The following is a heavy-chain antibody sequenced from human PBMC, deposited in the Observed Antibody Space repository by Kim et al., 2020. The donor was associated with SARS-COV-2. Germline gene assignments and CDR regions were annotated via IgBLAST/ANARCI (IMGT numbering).Heavy chain of an antibody. CDR3: AKDRGIVVVPADTAMVVDY. J-gene: IGHJ4*02. D-gene: IGHD2-2*01. V-gene: IGHV3-23*01. Sequence: GRFTISRDNSKNTLYLQMNSLRAEDTAVYYCAKDRGIVVVPADTAMVVDYWGQGTLVTVSS.